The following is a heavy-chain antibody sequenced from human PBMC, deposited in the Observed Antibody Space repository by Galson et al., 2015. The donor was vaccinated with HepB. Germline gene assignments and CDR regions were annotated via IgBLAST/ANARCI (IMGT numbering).Heavy chain of an antibody. CDR1: GGSISSYY. CDR2: VFYTGST. Sequence: LSLTCTVSGGSISSYYWSWIRQPPGKGLEWIGYVFYTGSTNYNPSLKSRVTISIDTSMNQLSLKLSSVTAADTAVYYCARSDYERYGMDVWGQGTLVTVSS. CDR3: ARSDYERYGMDV. J-gene: IGHJ6*02. V-gene: IGHV4-59*01. D-gene: IGHD4-17*01.